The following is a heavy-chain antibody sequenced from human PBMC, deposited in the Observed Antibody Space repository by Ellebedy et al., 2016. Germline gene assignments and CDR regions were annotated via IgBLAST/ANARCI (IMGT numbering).Heavy chain of an antibody. Sequence: ASVKVSXXASGYTFTSYDINWVRQATGQGLEWMGWMNPNSGNTGYAQKFQGRVTMTRNTSISTAYMELSSLRSEDTAVYYCARIDGTVIYFDYWGQGTLVTVSS. D-gene: IGHD4-17*01. CDR2: MNPNSGNT. CDR3: ARIDGTVIYFDY. CDR1: GYTFTSYD. V-gene: IGHV1-8*01. J-gene: IGHJ4*02.